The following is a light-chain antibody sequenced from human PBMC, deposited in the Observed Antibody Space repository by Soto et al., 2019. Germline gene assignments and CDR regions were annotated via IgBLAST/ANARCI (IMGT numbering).Light chain of an antibody. CDR1: QSVSSNS. V-gene: IGKV3-20*01. Sequence: EIVLTQSPGTLSLSPGERATLSCRASQSVSSNSLAWYQQKPGQAPRLLIFGASSRATGIPDRFSGSGSGKDFTLTISRLEPEDFAVYYCQQYSGSPYTFGQGTKLEIK. CDR2: GAS. CDR3: QQYSGSPYT. J-gene: IGKJ2*01.